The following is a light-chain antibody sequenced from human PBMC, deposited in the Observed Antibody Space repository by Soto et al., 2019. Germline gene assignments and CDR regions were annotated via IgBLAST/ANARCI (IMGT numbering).Light chain of an antibody. J-gene: IGLJ1*01. Sequence: QSVLTQPPPVSGAPGQRVTISCTGSNSNIGAGYEVHWFQQLPDTAPKLLIYGNINRPSGVPDRFSGSKSGTSASLAITGLQPEDEADYYCQSYDSSLSVLYVFGTGTKVTVL. V-gene: IGLV1-40*01. CDR3: QSYDSSLSVLYV. CDR2: GNI. CDR1: NSNIGAGYE.